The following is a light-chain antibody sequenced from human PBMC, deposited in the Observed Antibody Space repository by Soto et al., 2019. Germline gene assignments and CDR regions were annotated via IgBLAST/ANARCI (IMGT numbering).Light chain of an antibody. J-gene: IGLJ2*01. CDR3: CSYAGSHTLV. CDR1: SSDVGGYNY. CDR2: DVS. V-gene: IGLV2-11*01. Sequence: QSALTQPRSVSGSPGQSVTISCTGTSSDVGGYNYVSWYQQHPGKAPKLMIYDVSKRPSGVPDRFSGSKSGNTASLTISGLQAEDEADYYCCSYAGSHTLVSGGEPKVTVL.